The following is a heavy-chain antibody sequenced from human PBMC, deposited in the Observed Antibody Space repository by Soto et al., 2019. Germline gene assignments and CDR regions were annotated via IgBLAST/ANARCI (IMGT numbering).Heavy chain of an antibody. J-gene: IGHJ3*02. D-gene: IGHD1-1*01. CDR1: GFTFSSYS. Sequence: GGSLRLSCAASGFTFSSYSMNWVRQAPGKGLEWVSYISSSSSTIYYAGSVKGRFTISRDNAKNSLYLQMNSLRDEDTAVYYCAREVVGWNDGDAFDIWGQGTMVTVSS. CDR2: ISSSSSTI. CDR3: AREVVGWNDGDAFDI. V-gene: IGHV3-48*02.